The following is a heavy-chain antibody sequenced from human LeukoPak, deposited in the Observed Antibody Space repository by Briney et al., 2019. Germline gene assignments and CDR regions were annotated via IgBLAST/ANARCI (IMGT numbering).Heavy chain of an antibody. Sequence: PSETLSLTCSVSDDSITIYYWTWIRQPPGKGLEWIGSIYHSGSTYYNPSLKSRVTISVDTSKNRFSLKLSSVTAADTAVYYCARGRVQLVLDWGQGTLVTVSS. CDR1: DDSITIYY. CDR3: ARGRVQLVLD. D-gene: IGHD6-6*01. V-gene: IGHV4-38-2*02. J-gene: IGHJ4*02. CDR2: IYHSGST.